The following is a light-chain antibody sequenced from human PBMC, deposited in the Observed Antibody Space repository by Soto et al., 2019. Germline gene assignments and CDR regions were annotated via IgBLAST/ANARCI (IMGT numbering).Light chain of an antibody. CDR3: TSYAGSNNLVV. Sequence: QSVLTQPPSASGSPGQSVTISCTGTSSDVGGYNFVSWYQHHPGRAPQALIYEVYKRPSGVPDRFSGSKSGNTASLTVSGLQTEDEADYYCTSYAGSNNLVVFGGGTKLTVL. CDR2: EVY. CDR1: SSDVGGYNF. V-gene: IGLV2-8*01. J-gene: IGLJ3*02.